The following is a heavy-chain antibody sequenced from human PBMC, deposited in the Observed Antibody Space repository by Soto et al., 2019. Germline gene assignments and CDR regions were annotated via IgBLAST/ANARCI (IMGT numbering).Heavy chain of an antibody. CDR3: AGEYSSSSKVTWFDP. CDR1: GYTFTSYA. D-gene: IGHD6-6*01. V-gene: IGHV1-3*01. J-gene: IGHJ5*02. Sequence: QVQLVQSGAEVKKPGASVKVSCKASGYTFTSYAMHWVRQAPGQRLEWMGWINAGNGNTKYSQKFQGRVTITRDTSASTAYMELSSLRSEDTAVYYCAGEYSSSSKVTWFDPWGQGTLVTVSS. CDR2: INAGNGNT.